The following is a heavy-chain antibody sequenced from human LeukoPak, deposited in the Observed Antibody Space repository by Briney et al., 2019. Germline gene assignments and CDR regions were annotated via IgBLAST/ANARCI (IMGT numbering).Heavy chain of an antibody. CDR1: GFTFSSYG. Sequence: GRSLRLSCAASGFTFSSYGMHWVRQASGKGLEWVAVIWYDGSNKYYADSVKGRFTISRDNSKNTLYLQMNSLRAEDTAVYYCAGGYYGMDVWGKGTTVTVSS. CDR2: IWYDGSNK. CDR3: AGGYYGMDV. V-gene: IGHV3-33*01. J-gene: IGHJ6*04.